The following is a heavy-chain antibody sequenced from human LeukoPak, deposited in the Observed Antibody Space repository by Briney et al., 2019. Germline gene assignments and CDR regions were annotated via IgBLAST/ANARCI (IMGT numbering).Heavy chain of an antibody. CDR2: INPNSGGT. V-gene: IGHV1-2*02. Sequence: GASVKVSCEASGYTFTGYYMHWVRQAPGQGLEWMGWINPNSGGTNYAQKFQGRVTMTRDTSISTAYMELSRLRSDDTAVYYCARDYDSSGYPTYYDYWGQGTLVTVSS. J-gene: IGHJ4*02. CDR1: GYTFTGYY. D-gene: IGHD3-22*01. CDR3: ARDYDSSGYPTYYDY.